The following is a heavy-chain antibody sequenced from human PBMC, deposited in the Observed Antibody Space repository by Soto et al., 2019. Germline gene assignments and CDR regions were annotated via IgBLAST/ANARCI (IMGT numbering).Heavy chain of an antibody. D-gene: IGHD6-19*01. CDR3: ALQQAVAGTTNWFDP. V-gene: IGHV3-23*01. CDR1: GFTFSTYA. Sequence: EVQLLESGGGLVQPGGSLRLSCAASGFTFSTYAMSWVRQAPGKGLEWVSGISGSGGSTYYADSVKGRFTISRDNSKNPRNLQMNGLRAEDTAVYYCALQQAVAGTTNWFDPWGQGTLVTVSS. CDR2: ISGSGGST. J-gene: IGHJ5*02.